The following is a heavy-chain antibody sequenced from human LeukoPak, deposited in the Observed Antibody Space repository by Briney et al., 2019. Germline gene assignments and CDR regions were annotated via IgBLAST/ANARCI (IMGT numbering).Heavy chain of an antibody. Sequence: SVKVSCKASGGTFSSYAISWVRQAPGQGLEWMGGIIPIFGTANYAQKFQGRVTITADESTSTAYMELSSVTAADTAVYYCARDTEYYDILTGYFPSFFDYWGQGTLVTVSS. CDR1: GGTFSSYA. D-gene: IGHD3-9*01. J-gene: IGHJ4*02. V-gene: IGHV1-69*13. CDR3: ARDTEYYDILTGYFPSFFDY. CDR2: IIPIFGTA.